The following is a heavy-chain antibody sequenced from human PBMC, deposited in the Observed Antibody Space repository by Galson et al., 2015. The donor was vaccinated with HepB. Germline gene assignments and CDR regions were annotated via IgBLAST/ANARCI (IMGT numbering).Heavy chain of an antibody. CDR3: ARGGKAARPRYYSDY. V-gene: IGHV3-23*01. CDR1: GFTFSSYA. CDR2: ISGSGGST. D-gene: IGHD6-6*01. Sequence: SLRLSCAASGFTFSSYAMSWVRQAPGKGLEWVSAISGSGGSTYYADSVKGRFTISRDNSKNTLYLQMNSLRAEDTAVYYCARGGKAARPRYYSDYWGQGSLVTVSS. J-gene: IGHJ4*02.